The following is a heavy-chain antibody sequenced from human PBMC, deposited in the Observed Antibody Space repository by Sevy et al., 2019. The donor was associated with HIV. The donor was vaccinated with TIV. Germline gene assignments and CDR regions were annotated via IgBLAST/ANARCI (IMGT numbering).Heavy chain of an antibody. V-gene: IGHV3-30*18. Sequence: AGSLRLSCVVSGITFSTSGMHWVRQAPGKGLEWVAVVSYHGRDKVYADSVKGRSTISRDNSKNILYLQMISLRAEDTAVYYWAKDFTGYNGMDVWGQGTMVTVSS. D-gene: IGHD3-9*01. J-gene: IGHJ6*02. CDR2: VSYHGRDK. CDR1: GITFSTSG. CDR3: AKDFTGYNGMDV.